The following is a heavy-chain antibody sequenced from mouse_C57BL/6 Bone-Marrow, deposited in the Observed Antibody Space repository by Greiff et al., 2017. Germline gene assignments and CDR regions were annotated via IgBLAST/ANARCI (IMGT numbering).Heavy chain of an antibody. CDR2: IYPSDSYT. CDR3: ARILGLDY. J-gene: IGHJ2*01. Sequence: VQLQQPGAELVRPGTSVKLSCKASGYTFTSYWMHWVKQRPGQGLEWIGVIYPSDSYTNYNQKFKGKATLTVDTSSSTAYMQLSSLTSEDSAFYYCARILGLDYWGQGTTLTVSS. V-gene: IGHV1-59*01. D-gene: IGHD4-1*01. CDR1: GYTFTSYW.